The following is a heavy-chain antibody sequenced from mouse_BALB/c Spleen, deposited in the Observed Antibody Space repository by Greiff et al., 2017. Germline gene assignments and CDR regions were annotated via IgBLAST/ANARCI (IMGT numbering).Heavy chain of an antibody. J-gene: IGHJ3*01. D-gene: IGHD2-2*01. CDR1: GYSFTSYY. V-gene: IGHV1S135*01. Sequence: VQLQQSGPELMKPGASVKISCKASGYSFTSYYMPWVKQSHGKSLEWIGYIDPFNGGTSYNQKFKGKATLTVDKSSSTAYMHLSSLTSEDSAVYYCARWGYDLFAYWGQGTLVTVSA. CDR2: IDPFNGGT. CDR3: ARWGYDLFAY.